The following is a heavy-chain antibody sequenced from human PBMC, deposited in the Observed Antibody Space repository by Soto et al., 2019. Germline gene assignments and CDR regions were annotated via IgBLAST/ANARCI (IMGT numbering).Heavy chain of an antibody. V-gene: IGHV3-30*03. CDR3: ARMGDVPYYYYGMDV. J-gene: IGHJ6*02. D-gene: IGHD3-16*01. Sequence: QVQLVESGGGVVQPGRCLRLSCAASGFTFSSYGMHWVRQAPGKGLEWVAVISYDGSNKYYADSVKGRFTISRDNSKNTLYLQMNSLRAEDTAVYYCARMGDVPYYYYGMDVWGQGTTVIVSS. CDR2: ISYDGSNK. CDR1: GFTFSSYG.